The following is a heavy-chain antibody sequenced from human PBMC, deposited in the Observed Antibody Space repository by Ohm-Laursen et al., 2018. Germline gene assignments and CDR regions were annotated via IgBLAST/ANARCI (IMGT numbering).Heavy chain of an antibody. V-gene: IGHV3-15*01. D-gene: IGHD6-13*01. J-gene: IGHJ4*02. CDR3: AREAAWGKADY. CDR2: IKSKPDGVTT. CDR1: GFTFSNAW. Sequence: SLRLSCAASGFTFSNAWMSWVRQALGKGLEWVGRIKSKPDGVTTDYTAPVKGRFTISRDDSKSTLYLQMNSLRAEDTAVYYCAREAAWGKADYLGQGTLVTVAS.